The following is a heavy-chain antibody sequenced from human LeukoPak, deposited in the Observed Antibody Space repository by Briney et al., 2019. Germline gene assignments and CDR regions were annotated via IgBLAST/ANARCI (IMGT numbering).Heavy chain of an antibody. CDR2: IIPIFGTA. D-gene: IGHD6-19*01. J-gene: IGHJ5*02. V-gene: IGHV1-69*13. Sequence: GASVKVSCTASGGTFSSYAISWVRQAPGQGLEWMGGIIPIFGTANYAQKFQGRVTITADESTSTAYMELSSLRSEDTAVYYCAWSGGSGWSNWFDPWGQGTLVTVSS. CDR3: AWSGGSGWSNWFDP. CDR1: GGTFSSYA.